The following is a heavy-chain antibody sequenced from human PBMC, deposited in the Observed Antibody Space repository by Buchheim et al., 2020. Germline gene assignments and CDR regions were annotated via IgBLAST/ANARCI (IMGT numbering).Heavy chain of an antibody. D-gene: IGHD6-19*01. CDR3: AKDLNSVAVDY. J-gene: IGHJ4*02. V-gene: IGHV3-30*18. CDR2: ISYDGSNK. Sequence: QVQLVESGGGVVQPGRSLRLSCAASGFTFSSYGMHWVRQAPGKGLEWVAVISYDGSNKYYADSVKGRFTISRDNSKNTLDLQMNSLRAEDTAVYYCAKDLNSVAVDYWGQGTL. CDR1: GFTFSSYG.